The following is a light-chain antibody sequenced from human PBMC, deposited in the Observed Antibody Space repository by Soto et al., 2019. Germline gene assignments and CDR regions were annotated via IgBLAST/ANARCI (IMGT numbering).Light chain of an antibody. CDR3: QSYDSGLSAVL. CDR2: GND. Sequence: QSALTQPPSVSGAPGQRVTISCTVSSSNIGADYDVNWYQQFPGTAPKLLIYGNDNRPSGVPDRFSGSKSDTSASLAVTGLQAEDEADYYCQSYDSGLSAVLFGGGTKVTVL. J-gene: IGLJ2*01. CDR1: SSNIGADYD. V-gene: IGLV1-40*01.